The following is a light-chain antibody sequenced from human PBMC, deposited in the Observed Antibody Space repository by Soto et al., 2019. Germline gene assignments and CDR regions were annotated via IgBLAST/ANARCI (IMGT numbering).Light chain of an antibody. CDR1: SSDIGAYNY. CDR3: FSFTTDWTHV. Sequence: QSALTQPPSVSGSPGQSITISCTGSSSDIGAYNYVSWFQHYPGKAPKLIISEVSNRPSGVSNRFSGSKSGTAASLTISGLQTEDEADYFCFSFTTDWTHVFGTGTKVTVL. J-gene: IGLJ1*01. CDR2: EVS. V-gene: IGLV2-14*01.